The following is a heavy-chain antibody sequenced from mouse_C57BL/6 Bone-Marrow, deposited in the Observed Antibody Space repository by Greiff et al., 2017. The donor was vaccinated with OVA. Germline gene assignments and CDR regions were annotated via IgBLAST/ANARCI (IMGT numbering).Heavy chain of an antibody. CDR3: ARRITTVVGSYWYFDV. Sequence: EVQLQESGPELVKPGASVKIPCKASGYTFTDYNMDWVKQSHGKSLEWIGDINPNNGGTIYNQKFKGKATLTVDKSSSTAYMELRSLTSEDTAVYYCARRITTVVGSYWYFDVWGTGTTVTVSS. CDR2: INPNNGGT. CDR1: GYTFTDYN. V-gene: IGHV1-18*01. J-gene: IGHJ1*03. D-gene: IGHD1-1*01.